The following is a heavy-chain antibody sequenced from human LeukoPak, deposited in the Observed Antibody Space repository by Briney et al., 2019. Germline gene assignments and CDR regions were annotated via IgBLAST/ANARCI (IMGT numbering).Heavy chain of an antibody. V-gene: IGHV4-59*01. CDR2: IYYSGST. D-gene: IGHD3-10*01. CDR3: ARAGYYYGSGTSPFDY. CDR1: GGSISSYY. Sequence: SETLSLTCTVSGGSISSYYWSWIRQPPGKGLEWIGYIYYSGSTNHNPSLKSRVAISIDTSKNQFSLKLSSVTAADTAVYYCARAGYYYGSGTSPFDYWGQGTLVTVSS. J-gene: IGHJ4*02.